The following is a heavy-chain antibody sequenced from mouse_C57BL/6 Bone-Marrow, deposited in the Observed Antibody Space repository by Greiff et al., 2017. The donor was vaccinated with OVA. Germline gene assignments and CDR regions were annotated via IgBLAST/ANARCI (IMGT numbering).Heavy chain of an antibody. D-gene: IGHD1-1*01. J-gene: IGHJ4*01. V-gene: IGHV1-26*01. Sequence: EVKLQQSGPELVKPGASVKISCKASGYTFTDYYMNWVKQSHGKSLEWIGDINPNNGGTSYNQKFKGKATLTVDKSSSTAYMELRSLTSEDSAVYYCARSGSSFLYYYAMDYWGQGTSVTVSS. CDR2: INPNNGGT. CDR1: GYTFTDYY. CDR3: ARSGSSFLYYYAMDY.